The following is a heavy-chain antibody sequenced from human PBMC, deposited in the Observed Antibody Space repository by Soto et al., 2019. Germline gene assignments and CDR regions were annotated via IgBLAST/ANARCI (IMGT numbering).Heavy chain of an antibody. CDR1: KVTAW. D-gene: IGHD3-10*01. Sequence: EVQLVASGGGLVKPGGSLRLSCGASKVTAWMSWVRQALGKGLEWVGRIKSKAVGETIDYAAPVQGRFTISRDDSKDMVYLEMNSLKIEDTAVYSCGDLDGSYFGMGVWGQGTTVIVSS. CDR3: GDLDGSYFGMGV. CDR2: IKSKAVGETI. V-gene: IGHV3-15*01. J-gene: IGHJ6*02.